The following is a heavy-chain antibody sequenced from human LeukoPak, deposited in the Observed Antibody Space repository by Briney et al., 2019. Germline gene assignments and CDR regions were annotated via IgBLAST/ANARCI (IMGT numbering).Heavy chain of an antibody. J-gene: IGHJ5*02. CDR3: ARDNSVGETAWWFDP. Sequence: GASVKVSCKASGYSFTSYYMHWVRQAPGQGLEWMGLINPSGSSTTYAQRFQGRVTTTRDISTSTDYMELTSLTSDDTAMYYCARDNSVGETAWWFDPWGQGTLATVSS. V-gene: IGHV1-46*01. D-gene: IGHD1-26*01. CDR2: INPSGSST. CDR1: GYSFTSYY.